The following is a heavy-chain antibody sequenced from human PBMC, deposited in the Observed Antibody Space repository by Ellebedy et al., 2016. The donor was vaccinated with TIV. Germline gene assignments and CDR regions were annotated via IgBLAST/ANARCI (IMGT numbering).Heavy chain of an antibody. Sequence: GESLKISCKGSGYNFATYWIAWVRQMPGKGLEWMGIIYPDDSDTTYSTSFQGQVTISVDKSINTAFLVWSSLKASDTAMYYCAAYTKWGTTYYFDYWGQGTLVTVSS. V-gene: IGHV5-51*01. CDR2: IYPDDSDT. D-gene: IGHD7-27*01. CDR1: GYNFATYW. CDR3: AAYTKWGTTYYFDY. J-gene: IGHJ4*02.